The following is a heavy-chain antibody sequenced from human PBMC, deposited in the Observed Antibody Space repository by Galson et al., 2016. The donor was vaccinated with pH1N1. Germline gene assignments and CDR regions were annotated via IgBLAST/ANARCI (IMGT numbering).Heavy chain of an antibody. CDR3: AAGRDGAGFDS. V-gene: IGHV3-7*01. D-gene: IGHD3-10*01. J-gene: IGHJ4*02. CDR2: IKPDGSEI. CDR1: EFTFSTYW. Sequence: CAASEFTFSTYWMNWVRQAPGEGLEWVANIKPDGSEIYYVDSVRGRFTISRDNAKKSVFLQMYGPRADDTAVYYCAAGRDGAGFDSWGQGTLVTVSS.